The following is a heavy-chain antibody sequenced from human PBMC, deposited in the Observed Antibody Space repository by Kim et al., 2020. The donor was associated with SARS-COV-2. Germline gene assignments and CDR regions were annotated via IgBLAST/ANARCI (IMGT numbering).Heavy chain of an antibody. V-gene: IGHV4-34*01. J-gene: IGHJ5*02. CDR3: ARGRGYGGNSRTAGWFDP. CDR1: GGSFSGYY. CDR2: INHSGST. Sequence: SETLSLTCAVYGGSFSGYYWSWIRQPPGKGLEWIGEINHSGSTNYNPSLKSRVTISVDTSKNQFSLKLSSVTAADTAVYYCARGRGYGGNSRTAGWFDPWGQGTLVTVSS. D-gene: IGHD4-17*01.